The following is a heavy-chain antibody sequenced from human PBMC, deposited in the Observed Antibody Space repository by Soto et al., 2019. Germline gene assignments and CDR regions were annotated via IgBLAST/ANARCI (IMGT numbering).Heavy chain of an antibody. V-gene: IGHV1-69*06. CDR3: ARERSSGSEDYFDY. D-gene: IGHD2-15*01. CDR1: GGTFSSYA. J-gene: IGHJ4*02. CDR2: IIPIFGTA. Sequence: ASVKVSCKASGGTFSSYAISWVRQAPGQGLELMGGIIPIFGTANYAQKFQGRVTITADKSTSTAYMELSSLRSEDTAVYYCARERSSGSEDYFDYWGQGTLVTVYS.